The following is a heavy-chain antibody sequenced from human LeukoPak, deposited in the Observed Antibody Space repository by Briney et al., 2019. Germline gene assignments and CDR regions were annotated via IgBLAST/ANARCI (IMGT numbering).Heavy chain of an antibody. J-gene: IGHJ4*02. Sequence: ASVEVSCKASGYTFDDELIHWVRQAPGLGLEWMGSINPKNGDTNYAQRFQGRVTLTRDTSISTAYMDLSRLRSDDTAVYYCARSHDISMIVVGYYFDYWGQGTLVTVSS. CDR3: ARSHDISMIVVGYYFDY. CDR2: INPKNGDT. D-gene: IGHD3-22*01. V-gene: IGHV1-2*02. CDR1: GYTFDDEL.